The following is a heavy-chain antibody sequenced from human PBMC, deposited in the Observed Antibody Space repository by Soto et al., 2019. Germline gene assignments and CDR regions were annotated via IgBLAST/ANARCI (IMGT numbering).Heavy chain of an antibody. V-gene: IGHV5-10-1*01. J-gene: IGHJ6*04. CDR3: ARQHWTSTTYYSGMDV. CDR2: IDPSDSYT. Sequence: GKSLQISCKGSGYTFTCYWISWVRQMPGKGLEWIGRIDPSDSYTHYSPSFQRHVTISADKSVSTAYLQWSSLKASDTAMYYCARQHWTSTTYYSGMDVCVIGTTVTVXS. CDR1: GYTFTCYW. D-gene: IGHD1-1*01.